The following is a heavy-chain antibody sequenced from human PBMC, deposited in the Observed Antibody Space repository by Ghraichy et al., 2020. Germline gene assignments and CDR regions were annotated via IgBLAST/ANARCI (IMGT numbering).Heavy chain of an antibody. J-gene: IGHJ6*03. CDR1: GVTLSTSA. V-gene: IGHV3-23*01. CDR2: ISGSDGST. Sequence: GGSLRLSCAASGVTLSTSAMSWVRQAPGKGLEWVAGISGSDGSTYYADSVKGRFTISRDNSMNTVHLQIYSLRGEDTAVYYCAKGSQAILLEPAAFYYFFMDVWGKGTTVTVSS. CDR3: AKGSQAILLEPAAFYYFFMDV. D-gene: IGHD2-2*01.